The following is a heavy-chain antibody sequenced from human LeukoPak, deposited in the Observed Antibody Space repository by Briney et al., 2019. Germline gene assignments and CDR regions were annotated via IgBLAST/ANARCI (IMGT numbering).Heavy chain of an antibody. J-gene: IGHJ4*02. CDR3: VRTPPNWGADF. V-gene: IGHV1-8*02. CDR1: GYTLTDYY. D-gene: IGHD7-27*01. Sequence: ASVKVSCTASGYTLTDYYMHWVRQAPGQGLEWMGWMSPNSGNTGYAQKFQGRVTMTRDTSTGTAYLELSSLRSEDSAVYYCVRTPPNWGADFWGQGTLVTVSS. CDR2: MSPNSGNT.